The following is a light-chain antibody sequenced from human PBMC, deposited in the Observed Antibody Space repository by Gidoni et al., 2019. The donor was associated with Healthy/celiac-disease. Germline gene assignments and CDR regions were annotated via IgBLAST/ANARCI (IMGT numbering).Light chain of an antibody. J-gene: IGLJ1*01. V-gene: IGLV3-19*01. Sequence: SSELTQDPAVSVALGQTVRITCQGDSLRSYYASCYQQKPGQAPVLVIYGKNNRPSGNPDRFSGSSSGNTASLTITGAQAEDEADYYCNSRDSSGNHLGVFGTGTKVTVL. CDR2: GKN. CDR1: SLRSYY. CDR3: NSRDSSGNHLGV.